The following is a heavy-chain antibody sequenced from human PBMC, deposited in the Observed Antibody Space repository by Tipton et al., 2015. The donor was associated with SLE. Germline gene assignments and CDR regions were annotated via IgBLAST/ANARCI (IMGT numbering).Heavy chain of an antibody. CDR3: VREPLLYDDYGGGFDP. CDR2: IYNPGST. D-gene: IGHD4-23*01. Sequence: TLSLTCSVSGDSINNDYSWGWIRQPPGQGLEWNGTIYNPGSTYYNPSLKSRATISVDTSKNQFSLNLSSMSAADTAVYYCVREPLLYDDYGGGFDPWGQGTLVTVSS. CDR1: GDSINNDYS. J-gene: IGHJ5*02. V-gene: IGHV4-38-2*02.